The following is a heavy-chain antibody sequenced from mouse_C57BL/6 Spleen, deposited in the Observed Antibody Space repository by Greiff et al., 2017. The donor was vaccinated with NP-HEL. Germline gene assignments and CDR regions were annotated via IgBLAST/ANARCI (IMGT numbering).Heavy chain of an antibody. CDR1: GYTFTDYY. CDR3: ARGNYYGSSYVEYYFDY. D-gene: IGHD1-1*01. Sequence: VQLQQSGPELVKPGASVKISCKASGYTFTDYYINWVKQRPGQGLEWIGWIFPGSGSTYYNEKFKGKATLTVDKSSSTAYMLLSSLTSEDSAVYFCARGNYYGSSYVEYYFDYWGQGTTLTVSS. CDR2: IFPGSGST. V-gene: IGHV1-75*01. J-gene: IGHJ2*01.